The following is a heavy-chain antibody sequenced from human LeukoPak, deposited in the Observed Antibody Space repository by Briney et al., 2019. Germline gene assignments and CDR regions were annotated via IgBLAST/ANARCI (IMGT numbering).Heavy chain of an antibody. CDR2: ISAYNGNT. CDR1: GYTFTSYG. CDR3: ARADSSSWEEFDY. J-gene: IGHJ4*02. Sequence: GASVKVSCKASGYTFTSYGISWVRQAPGQGLEWMGWISAYNGNTNYAQKLQGRVTMTRDMSTSTVYMELSSLRSEDTAVYYCARADSSSWEEFDYWGQGTLVTVSS. V-gene: IGHV1-18*01. D-gene: IGHD6-13*01.